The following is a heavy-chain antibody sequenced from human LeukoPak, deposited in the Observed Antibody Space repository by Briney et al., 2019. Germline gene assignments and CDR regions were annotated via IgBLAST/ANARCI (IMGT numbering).Heavy chain of an antibody. CDR1: GFTFSNFW. J-gene: IGHJ4*02. CDR3: LRGGGGSTYGQFDY. V-gene: IGHV3-74*01. D-gene: IGHD3-16*01. CDR2: INTIGGGA. Sequence: GGSLRLSCVASGFTFSNFWIHWVRQAPGKGLVWVSCINTIGGGADYADSVKGRFTISRDNAKNTVYLHMFSLGVEDTAVYYCLRGGGGSTYGQFDYWGQGDLVTVSS.